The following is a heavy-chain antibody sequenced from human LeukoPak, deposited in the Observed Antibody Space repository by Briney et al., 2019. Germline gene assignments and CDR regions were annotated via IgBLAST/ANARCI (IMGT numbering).Heavy chain of an antibody. CDR1: GFTFSGSA. J-gene: IGHJ4*02. Sequence: PGGSLRLSCAASGFTFSGSAMHWVRQASGKGLEWVGRIRNKANSYATAYAASVKGRFTISRDDSKNTAYLRMNSLKTEDTAVYYCTITYYDFWSGSYYFDYWGQGTLVTVSS. CDR2: IRNKANSYAT. V-gene: IGHV3-73*01. D-gene: IGHD3-3*01. CDR3: TITYYDFWSGSYYFDY.